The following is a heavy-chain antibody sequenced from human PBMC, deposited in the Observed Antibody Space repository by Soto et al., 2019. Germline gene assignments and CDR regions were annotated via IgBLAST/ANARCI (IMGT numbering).Heavy chain of an antibody. CDR1: GADINTYS. CDR2: IYTSASI. CDR3: ARDREAGYNFYYGMDV. V-gene: IGHV4-4*07. J-gene: IGHJ6*02. D-gene: IGHD6-19*01. Sequence: SETLSLTCSVSGADINTYSWTWIRQPAGKGLEWIGRIYTSASINYNPSLKGRVTLSVDTSTNQVSLRLASVAAADTAIYYCARDREAGYNFYYGMDVWGQGTTVTVS.